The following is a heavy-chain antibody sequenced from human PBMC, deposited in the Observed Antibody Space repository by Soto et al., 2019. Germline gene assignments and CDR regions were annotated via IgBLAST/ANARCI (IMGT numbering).Heavy chain of an antibody. J-gene: IGHJ4*02. D-gene: IGHD6-19*01. V-gene: IGHV1-46*01. Sequence: QVQLVQSGAEVKKPGASVKVSCKASGYTSTSYYMHWVRQAPGQGLEWMGIINPSGGSTSYAQKFQGRVTMTRDTSTSTVYMELSSLRSEDTAVYYCARDPEGYSSGWYFDYWGQGTLVTVSS. CDR3: ARDPEGYSSGWYFDY. CDR1: GYTSTSYY. CDR2: INPSGGST.